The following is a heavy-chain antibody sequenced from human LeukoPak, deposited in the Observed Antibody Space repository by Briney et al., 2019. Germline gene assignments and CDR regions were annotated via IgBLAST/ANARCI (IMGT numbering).Heavy chain of an antibody. J-gene: IGHJ3*02. CDR1: DDSISDYY. CDR3: ARTTGYSYGIPHDAFDI. CDR2: IYYSGST. Sequence: SETLSLTCTVSDDSISDYYRGWIRQPPGKGLEWIGYIYYSGSTYYNPSLKSRVTISVDTSKNQFSLKLSSVTAADTAVYYCARTTGYSYGIPHDAFDIWGQGTMVTVSS. V-gene: IGHV4-59*12. D-gene: IGHD5-18*01.